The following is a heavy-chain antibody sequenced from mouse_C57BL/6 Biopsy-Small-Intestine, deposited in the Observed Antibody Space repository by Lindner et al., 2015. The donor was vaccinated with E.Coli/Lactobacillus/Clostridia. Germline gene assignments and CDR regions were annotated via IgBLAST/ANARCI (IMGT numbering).Heavy chain of an antibody. Sequence: SVKVSCKASGGTFSSYPISWVRQAPGQGLEWMGGIMPVFGTAHYVQKFQGRLTIIADESTGTGYMELTSLRSEDTAIYYCARARYCSSASCAAFDPWGQGTLVTVSS. CDR2: IMPVFGTA. CDR1: GGTFSSYP. J-gene: IGHJ4*01. D-gene: IGHD1-1*01. V-gene: IGHV1-81*01. CDR3: ARARYCSSASCAAFDP.